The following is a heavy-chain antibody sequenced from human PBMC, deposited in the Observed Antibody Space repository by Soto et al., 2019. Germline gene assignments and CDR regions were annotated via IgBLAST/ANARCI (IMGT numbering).Heavy chain of an antibody. CDR3: ARDIAVAGTGPYYYYGMDV. D-gene: IGHD6-19*01. V-gene: IGHV1-2*04. Sequence: ASVKVSCKASGYTLTGYYMHWVRQAHGQGLEWMGWINPNSGGTNYAQKFQGWVTMTRDTSISTAYMELSRLRSDDTAVYYCARDIAVAGTGPYYYYGMDVWGQGTTVTVSS. J-gene: IGHJ6*02. CDR1: GYTLTGYY. CDR2: INPNSGGT.